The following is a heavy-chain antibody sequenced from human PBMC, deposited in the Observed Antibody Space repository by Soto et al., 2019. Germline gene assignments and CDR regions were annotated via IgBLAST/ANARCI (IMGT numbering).Heavy chain of an antibody. CDR3: ANSGIIYVSGSYYFY. CDR2: ITQDGSEK. V-gene: IGHV3-7*03. D-gene: IGHD3-10*01. J-gene: IGHJ4*02. Sequence: EVQLVESGGGLVQPGGSLRLSCAASGFILSSYWMNWVRQAPGKGLEWVANITQDGSEKYYVDSVKGRFTISRDNAKNSLYLQMHSLRAEDTAVYYCANSGIIYVSGSYYFYWGQGTLVTVAS. CDR1: GFILSSYW.